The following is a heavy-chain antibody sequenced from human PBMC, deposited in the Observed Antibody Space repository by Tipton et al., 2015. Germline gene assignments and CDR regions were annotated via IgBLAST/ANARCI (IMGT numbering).Heavy chain of an antibody. J-gene: IGHJ4*02. CDR1: SDSISKYY. CDR2: IQYSGST. CDR3: ARKTTDSVSSYGDSLDN. V-gene: IGHV4-59*12. Sequence: TLSLTCSVSSDSISKYYWSWIRQPPGKELEWIGYIQYSGSTNYNPSLKSRVTISVDTSSNQFSLRLSSETAADTAVYYCARKTTDSVSSYGDSLDNWGQGTPVTVSS. D-gene: IGHD4-17*01.